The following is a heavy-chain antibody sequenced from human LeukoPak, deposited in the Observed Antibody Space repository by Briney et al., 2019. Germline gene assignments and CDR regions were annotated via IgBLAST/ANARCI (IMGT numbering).Heavy chain of an antibody. V-gene: IGHV3-48*03. D-gene: IGHD2-21*01. Sequence: GGSLRLSCAASGFTFSSYEMNWVRQAPGKGLEWVSYISSSGSTIYYADSVKGRFTISRDNAKNSLYLQMNSLRAEDTAVYYCARDPFIVVRDEANWFDPWGQGTLVTVSS. J-gene: IGHJ5*02. CDR2: ISSSGSTI. CDR1: GFTFSSYE. CDR3: ARDPFIVVRDEANWFDP.